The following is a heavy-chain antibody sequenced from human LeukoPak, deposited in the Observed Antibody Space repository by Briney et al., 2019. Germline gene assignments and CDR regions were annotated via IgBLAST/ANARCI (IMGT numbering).Heavy chain of an antibody. Sequence: SETLSLTCAVSGGSISSGGYSWSWIRQPPGKGLEWIGYIYHSGSTYYNPSLKSRVTISVDTSRNQFSLKLGSVTAADTAFYYCARGGKVRPGMYWGQGSLVTVS. V-gene: IGHV4-30-2*01. CDR2: IYHSGST. CDR1: GGSISSGGYS. J-gene: IGHJ4*02. D-gene: IGHD6-25*01. CDR3: ARGGKVRPGMY.